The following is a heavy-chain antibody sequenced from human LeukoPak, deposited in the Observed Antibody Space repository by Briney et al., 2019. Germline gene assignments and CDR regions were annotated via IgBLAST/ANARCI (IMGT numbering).Heavy chain of an antibody. V-gene: IGHV4-39*01. J-gene: IGHJ3*02. CDR3: ARALIRRDGYNYYAIDI. D-gene: IGHD5-24*01. CDR2: IYYSGSP. Sequence: PSETLSLTCTVSGGSISSSSYYWGWIRQPPGKGLEWIGSIYYSGSPYYNPSLKSRVTISVDTSKKQFSLKLSSVTAADTAVYYCARALIRRDGYNYYAIDIWGQGTMVTVSS. CDR1: GGSISSSSYY.